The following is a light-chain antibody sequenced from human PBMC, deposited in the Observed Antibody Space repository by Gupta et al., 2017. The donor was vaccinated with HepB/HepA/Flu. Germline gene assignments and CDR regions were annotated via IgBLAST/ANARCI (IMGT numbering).Light chain of an antibody. Sequence: QSALPQPASVSGSLRPSITISCTGTSSDLGAYNHVSWYQQHPGKAHKLMIYDVINRPSGVPNRFSGSKSGNTASLTISGLQAEDEADYYCSSLTTKNTLLFGGGTKLTVL. CDR3: SSLTTKNTLL. CDR2: DVI. CDR1: SSDLGAYNH. V-gene: IGLV2-14*03. J-gene: IGLJ2*01.